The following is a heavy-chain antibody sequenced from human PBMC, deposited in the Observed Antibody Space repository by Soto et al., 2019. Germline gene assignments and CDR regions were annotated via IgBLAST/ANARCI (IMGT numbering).Heavy chain of an antibody. CDR1: GYTFTGYW. J-gene: IGHJ4*02. CDR3: ARGTYRSKTDFDY. CDR2: IYPGDSDT. Sequence: PGESLKISCPGSGYTFTGYWIGWVRQMSGEGLEWMGIIYPGDSDTRYSPSFRGQVTISADKSLNTAYLQWSSLKASDTALYYCARGTYRSKTDFDYWGQGTLVTVSS. D-gene: IGHD6-13*01. V-gene: IGHV5-51*01.